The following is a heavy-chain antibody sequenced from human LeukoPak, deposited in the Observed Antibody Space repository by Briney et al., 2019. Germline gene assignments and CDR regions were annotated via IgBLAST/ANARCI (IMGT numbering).Heavy chain of an antibody. CDR1: GGSFSGYY. CDR2: INHSGST. J-gene: IGHJ4*02. D-gene: IGHD6-13*01. CDR3: ARGIAIGYYFDY. Sequence: SETLSLTCAVYGGSFSGYYWSWTRQPPGKGLEWIGEINHSGSTNYNPSLKSRVTISVDTSKNQFSLKLSSVTAADTAVYYCARGIAIGYYFDYWGQGTLVTVSS. V-gene: IGHV4-34*01.